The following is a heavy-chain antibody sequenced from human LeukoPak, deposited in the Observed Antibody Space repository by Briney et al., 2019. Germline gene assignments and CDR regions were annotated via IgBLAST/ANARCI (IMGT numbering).Heavy chain of an antibody. CDR1: GYTLTGYY. Sequence: GTSVKVSCKASGYTLTGYYMHWVRQAPGQGLEWMGWINPNSGGTNYAQKFQGRVTMTRDTSINTAYMELSSLRSDDTAVYYCASGTSYYDGRFDYWGQGTLVTVSS. J-gene: IGHJ4*02. V-gene: IGHV1-2*02. D-gene: IGHD3-22*01. CDR2: INPNSGGT. CDR3: ASGTSYYDGRFDY.